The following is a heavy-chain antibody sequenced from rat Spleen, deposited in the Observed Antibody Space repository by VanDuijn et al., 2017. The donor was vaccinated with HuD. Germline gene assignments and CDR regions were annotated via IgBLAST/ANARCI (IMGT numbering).Heavy chain of an antibody. CDR3: FLSGEGY. CDR2: IWTGGST. J-gene: IGHJ2*01. V-gene: IGHV2S63*01. Sequence: VQLKESGPGLVQPSQTLSLTCTVSGFSLTDYSVHWVRQPPGKGLEWMGVIWTGGSTAYNSLLKSRLSISRDTSKSQVFLTMNSLQTDDTAVYYCFLSGEGYWGQGVMVTVSS. CDR1: GFSLTDYS. D-gene: IGHD1-1*01.